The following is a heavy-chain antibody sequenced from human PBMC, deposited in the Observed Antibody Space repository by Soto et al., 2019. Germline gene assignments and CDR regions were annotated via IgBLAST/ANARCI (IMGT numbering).Heavy chain of an antibody. CDR1: GYTFTGYY. CDR3: ARVGDNCSGGSCYSD. CDR2: INPNSGGT. J-gene: IGHJ4*02. Sequence: QVQLVQSGAEVKKPGASVKVSCKASGYTFTGYYMHWVRQAPGQGLEWMGWINPNSGGTNYAQKFQGWVTMTRDTSISTAYMELSRLRSDDTAVYYCARVGDNCSGGSCYSDWGQGTLVTVSS. V-gene: IGHV1-2*04. D-gene: IGHD2-15*01.